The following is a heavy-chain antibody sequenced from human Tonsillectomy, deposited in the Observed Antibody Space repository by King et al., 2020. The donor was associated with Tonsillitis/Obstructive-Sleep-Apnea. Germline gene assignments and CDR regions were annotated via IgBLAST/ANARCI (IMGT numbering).Heavy chain of an antibody. CDR2: ISGSGNTI. V-gene: IGHV3-48*02. Sequence: QLVQSGGGLIQPGGSLRLSCAASGFTFNFYSMDWVRQAPGKGLEWVSYISGSGNTIYYADSVKGRFTISRDNAKSSLYLQMNRLRYEDPAVYYCTRDIRGNYDFWSGYPGYWGQGTLVTVSS. CDR1: GFTFNFYS. J-gene: IGHJ4*02. CDR3: TRDIRGNYDFWSGYPGY. D-gene: IGHD3-3*01.